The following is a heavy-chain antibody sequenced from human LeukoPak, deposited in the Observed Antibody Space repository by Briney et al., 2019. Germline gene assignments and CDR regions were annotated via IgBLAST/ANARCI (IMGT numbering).Heavy chain of an antibody. J-gene: IGHJ3*02. CDR3: AHARMTDAFDI. CDR2: IDWNEDK. Sequence: SGPTLFNPTQTLTLTFTFSGFSLSTSGVGGGWIRQPPGKALEWLTLIDWNEDKRYSPSLRSRLTITRDTSKNQVVLTMTNMDPVDTATYYCAHARMTDAFDIWGPGTMVTVSS. CDR1: GFSLSTSGVG. D-gene: IGHD1-14*01. V-gene: IGHV2-5*01.